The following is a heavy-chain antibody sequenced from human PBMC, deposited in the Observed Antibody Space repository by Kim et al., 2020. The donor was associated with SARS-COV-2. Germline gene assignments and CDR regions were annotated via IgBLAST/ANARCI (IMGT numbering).Heavy chain of an antibody. Sequence: ASVKVSCKASGYTFTSYGISWVRQAPGQGLEWMGWISAYNGNTNYAQKLQGRVTMTTDTSTSTAYMELRSLRSDDTAVYYCARLLSSSFLRGANYYGSGRGAFDIWGQGTMVTVSS. CDR1: GYTFTSYG. J-gene: IGHJ3*02. CDR2: ISAYNGNT. V-gene: IGHV1-18*01. D-gene: IGHD3-10*01. CDR3: ARLLSSSFLRGANYYGSGRGAFDI.